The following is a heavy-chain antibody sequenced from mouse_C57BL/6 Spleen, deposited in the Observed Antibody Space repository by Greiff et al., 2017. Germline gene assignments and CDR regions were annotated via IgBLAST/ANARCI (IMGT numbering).Heavy chain of an antibody. V-gene: IGHV3-6*01. Sequence: ESGPGLVKPSQSLSLTCSVTGYSITSGYYWNWIRQFPGNKLEWMGYISYDGSNNYNPSLKNRISITRDTSKNQFFLKLNSVTTEDTATYYCARGLLDWYFDVWGTGTTVTVSS. D-gene: IGHD2-3*01. CDR2: ISYDGSN. J-gene: IGHJ1*03. CDR1: GYSITSGYY. CDR3: ARGLLDWYFDV.